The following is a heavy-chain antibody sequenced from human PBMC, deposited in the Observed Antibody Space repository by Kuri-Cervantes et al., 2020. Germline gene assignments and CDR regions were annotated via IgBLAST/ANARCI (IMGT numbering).Heavy chain of an antibody. V-gene: IGHV4-59*11. CDR1: GGSISSHY. J-gene: IGHJ6*03. CDR3: ARSGSYPYYYYYMDV. Sequence: GSPRLSCTVSGGSISSHYWSWIRQPPGKGLEWIGYIYYSGSTNYNPSLKSRVTISVDTSKNQFSLKLSSVTAADTAVYYCARSGSYPYYYYYMDVWGKGTTVTVSS. CDR2: IYYSGST. D-gene: IGHD1-26*01.